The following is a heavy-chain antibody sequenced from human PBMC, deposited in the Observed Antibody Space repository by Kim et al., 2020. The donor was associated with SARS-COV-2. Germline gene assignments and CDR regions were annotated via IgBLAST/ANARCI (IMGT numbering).Heavy chain of an antibody. Sequence: PSLRSRVILSVDTSKNQFSLGVSSVTAADTAVYYCARRGSGGPATAIFDPWGQGTLVTVSS. D-gene: IGHD2-2*02. CDR3: ARRGSGGPATAIFDP. J-gene: IGHJ5*02. V-gene: IGHV4-39*01.